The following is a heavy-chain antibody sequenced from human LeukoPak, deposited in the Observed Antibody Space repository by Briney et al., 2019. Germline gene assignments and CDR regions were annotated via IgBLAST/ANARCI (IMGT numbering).Heavy chain of an antibody. V-gene: IGHV4-31*03. J-gene: IGHJ3*02. CDR1: GGCISSGGYY. CDR3: ARQDPPIAAAVGAHGAFDI. Sequence: PSETLSLTCTVSGGCISSGGYYWSWIRQHPRKGLEWIGYIYYSGSTYYNPSLKSRVTISVDTSKNQFSLKLSSVTAADTAVYYCARQDPPIAAAVGAHGAFDIWGQGTMVTVSS. CDR2: IYYSGST. D-gene: IGHD6-13*01.